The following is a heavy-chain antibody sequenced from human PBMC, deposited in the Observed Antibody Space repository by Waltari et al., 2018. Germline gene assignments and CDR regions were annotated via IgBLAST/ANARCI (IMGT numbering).Heavy chain of an antibody. CDR1: GSTFTGSY. J-gene: IGHJ4*02. D-gene: IGHD4-17*01. V-gene: IGHV1-2*06. CDR2: INPNSGDT. Sequence: QVHLVQSGAEVKKPGDSVKVSCKASGSTFTGSYMQWVRRAPGQGLEWMGRINPNSGDTNYAQKFQGRVTLTRDTSINTAYMELSSLKSDDTAVYYCARDLGSDYGNRDYWGQGTLVTVPS. CDR3: ARDLGSDYGNRDY.